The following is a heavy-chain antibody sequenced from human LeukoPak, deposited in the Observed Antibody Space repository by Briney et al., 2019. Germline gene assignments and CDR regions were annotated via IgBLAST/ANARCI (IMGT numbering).Heavy chain of an antibody. CDR3: ARTSGSYD. V-gene: IGHV3-7*01. Sequence: GGSLRLSCAASGFTLSSYAMSWVRQAPGKGLEWVANIKQDGSEKYYVDSVKGRFTISRDNAKNSLYLQMNSLRAEDTAVYYCARTSGSYDWGQGTLVTVSS. CDR2: IKQDGSEK. CDR1: GFTLSSYA. J-gene: IGHJ4*02. D-gene: IGHD1-26*01.